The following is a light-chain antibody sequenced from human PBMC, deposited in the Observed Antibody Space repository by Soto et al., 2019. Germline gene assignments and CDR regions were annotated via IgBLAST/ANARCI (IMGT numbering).Light chain of an antibody. CDR3: QQYGGFPIT. CDR2: GAS. Sequence: EIVFTQSPGTLSLSPGERATLSCRASQSVSSTYLIWYQQKPGQAPRLLIYGASSRATGIPDRFSGGGSGTDFTLTISRLEPGDFAVYFCQQYGGFPITFGQGTRLEIK. V-gene: IGKV3-20*01. CDR1: QSVSSTY. J-gene: IGKJ5*01.